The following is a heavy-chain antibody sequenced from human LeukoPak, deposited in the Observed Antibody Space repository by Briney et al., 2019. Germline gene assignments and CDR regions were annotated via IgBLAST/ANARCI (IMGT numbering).Heavy chain of an antibody. V-gene: IGHV4-34*01. CDR1: GGSFSGYY. CDR2: INHSGGT. D-gene: IGHD1-1*01. J-gene: IGHJ2*01. CDR3: ARPQERYGYWYFDL. Sequence: SETLSLTCAVYGGSFSGYYWSWIRQPPGKGLEWIGEINHSGGTNYNPSLKSRVTISVDTSKNQFSLKLSSVTAADTAVYYCARPQERYGYWYFDLWGRGTLVTVSS.